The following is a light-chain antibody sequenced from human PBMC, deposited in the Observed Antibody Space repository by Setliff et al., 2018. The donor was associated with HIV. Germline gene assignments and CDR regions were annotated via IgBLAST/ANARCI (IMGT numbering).Light chain of an antibody. V-gene: IGKV4-1*01. Sequence: DIVMTQSPESLAVALGERTTINCRSSQNILSSSNTKNYLAWYQPQPGQPPKLLIYWASTRESGVPDRFSGSGSGTDFTLTLSSLQAEVVAVYYCQQYYTVPLSFGGGTKVDIK. CDR1: QNILSSSNTKNY. CDR2: WAS. CDR3: QQYYTVPLS. J-gene: IGKJ4*01.